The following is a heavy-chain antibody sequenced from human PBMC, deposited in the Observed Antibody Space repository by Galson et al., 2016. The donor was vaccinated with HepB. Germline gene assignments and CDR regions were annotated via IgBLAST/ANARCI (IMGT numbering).Heavy chain of an antibody. CDR2: IAGIGGGI. J-gene: IGHJ4*02. CDR3: AKYSGWGTRNFDY. D-gene: IGHD3-10*01. V-gene: IGHV3-23*01. Sequence: SLRLSCAASGFTFTFYAMTWVRQAPGKGLEWLSSIAGIGGGIYYAASVKARFATSRDNSKNTLYLEMNNLRAEDTAVYYCAKYSGWGTRNFDYWGQGTLVTVSS. CDR1: GFTFTFYA.